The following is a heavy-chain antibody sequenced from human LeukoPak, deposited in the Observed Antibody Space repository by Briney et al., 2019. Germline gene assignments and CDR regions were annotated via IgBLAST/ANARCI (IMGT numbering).Heavy chain of an antibody. CDR3: AKGQALRFLEWLDAFDI. CDR2: ISYDGSNK. D-gene: IGHD3-3*01. V-gene: IGHV3-30*18. Sequence: PGGSLRLSCAASGFTFSSYGMHWVRQAPGKGLEWVAVISYDGSNKYYADSVKGRFTISRDNSKNTLYLQMNSLRAEDTAVYYCAKGQALRFLEWLDAFDIWGQGTMVTVSS. J-gene: IGHJ3*02. CDR1: GFTFSSYG.